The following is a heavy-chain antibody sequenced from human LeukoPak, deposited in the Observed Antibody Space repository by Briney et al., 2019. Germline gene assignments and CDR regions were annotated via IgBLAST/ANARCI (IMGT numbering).Heavy chain of an antibody. J-gene: IGHJ4*02. D-gene: IGHD3-16*02. V-gene: IGHV4-34*01. CDR1: GGSFSGYY. Sequence: PSETLSLTCAVYGGSFSGYYWSWIRQPPGKGLEWIGEINHSGSTNYNPSLKSRVTISVDTSKNQFSLKLSSVTAADTAVYYCARSYDYVWGSYRYGLLYWGQGTPVTVSS. CDR3: ARSYDYVWGSYRYGLLY. CDR2: INHSGST.